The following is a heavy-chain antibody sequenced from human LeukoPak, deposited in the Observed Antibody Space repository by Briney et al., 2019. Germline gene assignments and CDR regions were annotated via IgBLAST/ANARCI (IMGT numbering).Heavy chain of an antibody. CDR1: GYTFTSYA. Sequence: ASVKVSCKASGYTFTSYAMNWVRQAPGQGLEWMGWINTTTGNPTYAQGFTGRFVFSLDTSVSTAYLQISSLKAEDTAVYYCARRAVYYDFWSREGNWFDPWGQGTLVTVSS. CDR3: ARRAVYYDFWSREGNWFDP. D-gene: IGHD3-3*01. J-gene: IGHJ5*02. V-gene: IGHV7-4-1*02. CDR2: INTTTGNP.